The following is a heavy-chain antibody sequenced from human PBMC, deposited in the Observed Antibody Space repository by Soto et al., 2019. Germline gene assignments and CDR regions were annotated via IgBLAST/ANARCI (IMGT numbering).Heavy chain of an antibody. D-gene: IGHD3-16*01. Sequence: QVQLVESGGGVVQPGTSLRLSCAASGFSFKSFVMHWVRQAPGKGLEWVAFTSYDGNNKDYGDSVKGRFTVSRDNSQNTLHLQMDFLRPEDTALYYCARWGTTGGFDLWGQGTLVSVSS. CDR1: GFSFKSFV. V-gene: IGHV3-30*19. J-gene: IGHJ4*02. CDR2: TSYDGNNK. CDR3: ARWGTTGGFDL.